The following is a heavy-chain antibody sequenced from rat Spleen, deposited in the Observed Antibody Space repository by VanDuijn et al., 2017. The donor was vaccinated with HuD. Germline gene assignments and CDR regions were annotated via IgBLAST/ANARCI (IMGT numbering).Heavy chain of an antibody. D-gene: IGHD1-12*02. CDR3: ATDGYYDGTYYSVYVMDA. CDR1: GFTFNYYW. CDR2: IRTDGNNT. V-gene: IGHV5-31*01. J-gene: IGHJ4*01. Sequence: EVQLVESGGGLVQPGRSLKLSCVASGFTFNYYWMTWIRQAPGKGLEWVATIRTDGNNTYYRDSVKGRFTVSRDNAKNTQYLQMDSLRSEDTATYYCATDGYYDGTYYSVYVMDAWSQGASVTVSS.